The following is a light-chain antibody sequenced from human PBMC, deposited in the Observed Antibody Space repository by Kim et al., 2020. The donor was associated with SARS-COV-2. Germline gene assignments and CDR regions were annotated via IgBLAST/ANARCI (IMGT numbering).Light chain of an antibody. CDR3: QAWDSSTVV. CDR2: QDH. CDR1: KLGAKY. J-gene: IGLJ3*02. Sequence: VSPGQTASITCSGDKLGAKYACWYQQKPGQSPVLVIYQDHKRPSGIPERFSGSNSGSTATLTISGTQAMDEADYYCQAWDSSTVVFGGGTQLTVL. V-gene: IGLV3-1*01.